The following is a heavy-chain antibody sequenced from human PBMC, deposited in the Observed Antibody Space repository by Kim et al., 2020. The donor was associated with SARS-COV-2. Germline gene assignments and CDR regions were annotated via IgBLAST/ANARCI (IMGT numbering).Heavy chain of an antibody. D-gene: IGHD3-3*01. Sequence: GGSLRLSCAASGFTFDDYAMHWVRQAPGKGLEWVSGISWNSGSIGYADSVKGRFTISRDNAKNSLYLQMNSLRAEDTALYYCAKEGYNDFWSGYYDGHYYIDVVCEGGTVA. J-gene: IGHJ6*03. CDR3: AKEGYNDFWSGYYDGHYYIDV. CDR2: ISWNSGSI. CDR1: GFTFDDYA. V-gene: IGHV3-9*01.